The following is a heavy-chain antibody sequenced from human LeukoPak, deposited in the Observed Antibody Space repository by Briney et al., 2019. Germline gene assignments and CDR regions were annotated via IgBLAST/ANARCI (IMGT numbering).Heavy chain of an antibody. V-gene: IGHV4-59*01. J-gene: IGHJ5*02. CDR2: IHYSGST. CDR1: HVSISTYY. Sequence: SETLSLTCTVSHVSISTYYWSWIRQPPGKGLEWMGYIHYSGSTNYNPSLKSRVTISVDTSKKQLSLMLRSVTAADTAVYYCARDIYGSGHGWFDTWGQGRLVAVSS. D-gene: IGHD3-10*01. CDR3: ARDIYGSGHGWFDT.